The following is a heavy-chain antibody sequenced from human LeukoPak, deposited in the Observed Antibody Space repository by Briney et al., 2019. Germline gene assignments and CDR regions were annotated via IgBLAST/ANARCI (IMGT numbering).Heavy chain of an antibody. CDR3: ARDGTAAGLYFDL. CDR1: GFTFTDYW. J-gene: IGHJ4*01. D-gene: IGHD6-13*01. CDR2: IRQDGSEK. Sequence: TGGSLRLSCEVSGFTFTDYWMNWVRQAPGKGPERVASIRQDGSEKTYVDSVKGRFTISRDNTKNSLSLQLNGLRAEDTAVYYCARDGTAAGLYFDLWGQGTLVTVSS. V-gene: IGHV3-7*01.